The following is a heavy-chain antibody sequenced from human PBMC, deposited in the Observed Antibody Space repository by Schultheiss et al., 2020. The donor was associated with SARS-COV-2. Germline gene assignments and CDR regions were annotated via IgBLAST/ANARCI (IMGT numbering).Heavy chain of an antibody. J-gene: IGHJ3*02. V-gene: IGHV3-9*01. CDR3: ARVFGSGAFDI. CDR2: ISWNSGSI. Sequence: GGSLRLSCAASGFTFDDYAMHWVRQAPGKGLEWVSGISWNSGSIGYADSVKGRFTISRDNAKNSLYLQMNSLRAEDTALYHCARVFGSGAFDIWGQGTMVTVSS. CDR1: GFTFDDYA. D-gene: IGHD3-10*01.